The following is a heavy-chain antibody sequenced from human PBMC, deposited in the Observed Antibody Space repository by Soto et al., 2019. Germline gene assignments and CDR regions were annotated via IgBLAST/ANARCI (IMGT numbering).Heavy chain of an antibody. CDR1: GFTFSTYS. CDR3: AKRFADKQSFFDS. CDR2: IGANGANT. D-gene: IGHD3-10*01. V-gene: IGHV3-23*01. J-gene: IGHJ4*02. Sequence: GGSLRLSCAASGFTFSTYSITWVRQAPGKGLEWVSIIGANGANTMYADSVKGRFTISRDSSQNALYLQMNSLRAEDTAVYYCAKRFADKQSFFDSCGQGTLVTVYS.